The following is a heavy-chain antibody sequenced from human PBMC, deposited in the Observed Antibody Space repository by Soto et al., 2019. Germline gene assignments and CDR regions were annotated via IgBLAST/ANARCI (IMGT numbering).Heavy chain of an antibody. CDR2: ISYDGTTK. CDR3: ARDWRTAGTTGWFDP. CDR1: GFTFSTHA. V-gene: IGHV3-30-3*01. D-gene: IGHD6-13*01. J-gene: IGHJ5*02. Sequence: QERVVESGGGVVQPGRSLRLSCAASGFTFSTHAMHWVRQAPGRGLEWVAIISYDGTTKDYADSVKGRFTISRDNSKNAVYLQMNSLRSEDTALYYCARDWRTAGTTGWFDPWGQGTLVTVSS.